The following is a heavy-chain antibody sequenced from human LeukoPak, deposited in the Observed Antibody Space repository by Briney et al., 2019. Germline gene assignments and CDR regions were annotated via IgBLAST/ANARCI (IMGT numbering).Heavy chain of an antibody. J-gene: IGHJ5*02. Sequence: KSSETLSLTCTVSGGSISSSSYYWGWIRQPPGKGLGWIGSIYYSGSTYYNPSLKSRVTISVDTSKNQFSLKLSSVTAADTAVYYCARGGAKSRYNWFDPWGQGTLVTVSS. CDR1: GGSISSSSYY. V-gene: IGHV4-39*07. CDR2: IYYSGST. CDR3: ARGGAKSRYNWFDP.